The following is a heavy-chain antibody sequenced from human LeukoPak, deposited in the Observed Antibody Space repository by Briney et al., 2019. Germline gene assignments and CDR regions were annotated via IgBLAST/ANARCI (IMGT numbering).Heavy chain of an antibody. Sequence: PGGSLRLSCAASGFTFSSYAMHWVRQAPGKGREGVAVISYDGSNKYYADSVKGRFTISRDNSKNTLYLQMNSLRAEDTAVYYCAKRAPFLEQQLGFDYWGQGTLVTVSS. V-gene: IGHV3-30-3*01. CDR1: GFTFSSYA. D-gene: IGHD6-13*01. J-gene: IGHJ4*02. CDR3: AKRAPFLEQQLGFDY. CDR2: ISYDGSNK.